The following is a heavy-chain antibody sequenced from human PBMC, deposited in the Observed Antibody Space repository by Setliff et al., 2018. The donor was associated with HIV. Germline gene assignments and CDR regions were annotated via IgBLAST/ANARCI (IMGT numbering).Heavy chain of an antibody. Sequence: TLSLTCAVSGGSIGSGTYYWSWIRQPAGKGLEWIGHIYNSGYNNYNPSLKSRVTISVDTSKNQFSLRLNSVTASDTAVYYCARAKRGFYMDVWGKGTTVTVTS. CDR2: IYNSGYN. V-gene: IGHV4-61*09. CDR1: GGSIGSGTYY. CDR3: ARAKRGFYMDV. J-gene: IGHJ6*03.